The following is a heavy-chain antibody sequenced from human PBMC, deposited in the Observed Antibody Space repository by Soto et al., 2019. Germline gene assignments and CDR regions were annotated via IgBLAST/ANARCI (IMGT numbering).Heavy chain of an antibody. CDR1: GGTFSSYA. V-gene: IGHV5-10-1*01. CDR3: GRGGWSYYYGGFDY. CDR2: IDPSDSYT. Sequence: VQLVQSGAEVKKPGSSVKVSCKASGGTFSSYAISWVRQAPGQGLEWMGRIDPSDSYTNYSPSFQGHVTISADKSISAAYVQWSIRKASDTAMYYGGRGGWSYYYGGFDYWGQGTLVTVSS. D-gene: IGHD1-26*01. J-gene: IGHJ4*02.